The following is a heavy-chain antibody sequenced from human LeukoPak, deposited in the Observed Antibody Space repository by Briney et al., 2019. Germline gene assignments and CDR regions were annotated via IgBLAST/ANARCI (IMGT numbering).Heavy chain of an antibody. Sequence: PGRSLRLSCAASGFTFSSYWMHWVRHAPGKGLVWVSRINSDGSSTIYADSVKGRFTISRDNAKNTLYLQMNSLRAGDTAVYYCAREPAARGGRSIAVADDAFDIWGQGTMVTVSS. CDR3: AREPAARGGRSIAVADDAFDI. CDR1: GFTFSSYW. D-gene: IGHD6-19*01. V-gene: IGHV3-74*01. CDR2: INSDGSST. J-gene: IGHJ3*02.